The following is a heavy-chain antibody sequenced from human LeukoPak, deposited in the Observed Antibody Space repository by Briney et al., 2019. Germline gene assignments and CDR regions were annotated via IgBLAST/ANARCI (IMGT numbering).Heavy chain of an antibody. CDR3: ARERTY. V-gene: IGHV4-61*02. Sequence: PSDTLSLTCTVSGGSISSGCYYWSWIRQPAGKGLEWIGRIYTSGSTNYNPSLKSRVTISVDTSKNQFSLKLSSVTAADTAVYYCARERTYWGQGTLVTVSS. J-gene: IGHJ4*02. CDR1: GGSISSGCYY. CDR2: IYTSGST. D-gene: IGHD1-7*01.